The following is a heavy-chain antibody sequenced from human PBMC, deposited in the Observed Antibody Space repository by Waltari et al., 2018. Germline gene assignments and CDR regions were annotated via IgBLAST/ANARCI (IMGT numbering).Heavy chain of an antibody. CDR3: ARGPYISSTGTQYH. Sequence: EVRLVESGGGLVQPGGSLRLSCVASGFTFNNFWMHWVRQAPGKGLVGGSRINDDGSNATYAETVKGRFTMSRDNANNTLYLQMSNVRVDDSAVYYCARGPYISSTGTQYHWGQGALVTVSS. CDR1: GFTFNNFW. D-gene: IGHD1-7*01. V-gene: IGHV3-74*01. CDR2: INDDGSNA. J-gene: IGHJ5*02.